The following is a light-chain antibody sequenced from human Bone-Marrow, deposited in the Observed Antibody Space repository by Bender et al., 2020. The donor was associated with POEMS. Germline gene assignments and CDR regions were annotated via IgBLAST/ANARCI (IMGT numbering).Light chain of an antibody. CDR2: DVS. CDR3: CTYTTSSTVL. Sequence: QSALTQPRSVSGSPGQSISISCTGTSSDVGGYNFVSWLQQLPGKAPKLMIYDVSNRPSGVSNRFSGSKSGNTASLTISGLQAEDEGDYSCCTYTTSSTVLFGGGTKVTVL. V-gene: IGLV2-14*01. CDR1: SSDVGGYNF. J-gene: IGLJ2*01.